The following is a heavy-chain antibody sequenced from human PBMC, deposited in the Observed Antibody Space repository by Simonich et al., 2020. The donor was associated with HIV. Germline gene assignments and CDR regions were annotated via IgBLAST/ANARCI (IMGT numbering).Heavy chain of an antibody. J-gene: IGHJ5*01. CDR2: IISGDCT. CDR3: ARGTQLPNWGYPPRHWFDS. V-gene: IGHV4-34*12. D-gene: IGHD7-27*01. Sequence: QVQLQQWGAGLLKPSEPLSLTCAVYGGYLRHYFWTWIRQPPGKGLEWNGVIISGDCTNYNPSLNNRFTIALDTSNIHFSLKLRSLTAADTALYYCARGTQLPNWGYPPRHWFDSWGQGTLVTVSS. CDR1: GGYLRHYF.